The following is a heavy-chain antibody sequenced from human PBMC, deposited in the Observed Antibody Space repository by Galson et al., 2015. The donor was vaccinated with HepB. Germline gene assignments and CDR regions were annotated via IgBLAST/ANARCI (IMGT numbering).Heavy chain of an antibody. J-gene: IGHJ3*02. CDR1: GYTFTSYY. V-gene: IGHV1-46*01. CDR3: ARDTSRPDCSSTSCYVAFDI. CDR2: INPSGGST. Sequence: SVKVSCKASGYTFTSYYMHWVRQAPGQGLEWMGIINPSGGSTSYAQKFQGRVTMTRDTSTSTVYMELSSLRSEDTAVYYCARDTSRPDCSSTSCYVAFDIWGQGTMVTVSS. D-gene: IGHD2-2*01.